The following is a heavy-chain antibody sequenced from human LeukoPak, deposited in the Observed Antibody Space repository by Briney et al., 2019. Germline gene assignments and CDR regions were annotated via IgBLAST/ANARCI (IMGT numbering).Heavy chain of an antibody. CDR1: GGSFSVLY. CDR3: ARGGCSSTSCYWKKNYFDC. V-gene: IGHV4-34*01. CDR2: IKHSESN. Sequence: RSETLSLTCPVDGGSFSVLYGSWNRQPPGKVLGWIGEIKHSESNNYNPYLKSRVTISVDTSKNQFSLKLSSVTAADTAVYFCARGGCSSTSCYWKKNYFDCWGQGTMVTVPS. D-gene: IGHD2-2*01. J-gene: IGHJ4*02.